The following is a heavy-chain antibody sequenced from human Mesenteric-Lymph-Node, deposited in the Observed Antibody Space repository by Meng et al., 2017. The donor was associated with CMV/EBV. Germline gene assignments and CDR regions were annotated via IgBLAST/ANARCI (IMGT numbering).Heavy chain of an antibody. CDR1: GFSVSDNY. J-gene: IGHJ4*02. CDR3: ARDDVRLVLGY. V-gene: IGHV3-66*02. CDR2: IYRGGRT. Sequence: GESLKISCAASGFSVSDNYMSWVRQAPGKGLEWVSIIYRGGRTFYADSVKGRFTFSRDNSKNTLYLQMNSLKTEDTAVYYCARDDVRLVLGYWGQGTLVTVSS. D-gene: IGHD6-19*01.